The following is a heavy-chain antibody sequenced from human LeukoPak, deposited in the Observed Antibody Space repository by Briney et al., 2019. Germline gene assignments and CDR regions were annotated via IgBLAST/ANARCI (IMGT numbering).Heavy chain of an antibody. D-gene: IGHD6-19*01. CDR3: ARESAVAGPFDY. J-gene: IGHJ4*02. Sequence: PGGSLRLSCAASGFTFSSYAMSWVRQAPGKGLEYVSAISSNGGSTYYANSVKGRFTISRDNSKNTLYLQMGSLRAEDMAVFYCARESAVAGPFDYWGQGTLVTVSS. CDR1: GFTFSSYA. CDR2: ISSNGGST. V-gene: IGHV3-64*01.